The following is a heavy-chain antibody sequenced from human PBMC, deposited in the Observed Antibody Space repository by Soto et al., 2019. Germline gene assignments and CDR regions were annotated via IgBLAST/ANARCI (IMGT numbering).Heavy chain of an antibody. V-gene: IGHV1-18*01. J-gene: IGHJ4*02. D-gene: IGHD3-10*01. CDR1: GYSFTTYG. CDR2: INGYGHGA. Sequence: QVQLVQSGAEVRQPGASEKVSCKASGYSFTTYGMSWVRQAPGQGLEYMGWINGYGHGAKYVQRFQGRFSMTTDTSTNTVYMDLRSLTCDETAVYYCVRDLNGDFYYWGQGTVVIVSP. CDR3: VRDLNGDFYY.